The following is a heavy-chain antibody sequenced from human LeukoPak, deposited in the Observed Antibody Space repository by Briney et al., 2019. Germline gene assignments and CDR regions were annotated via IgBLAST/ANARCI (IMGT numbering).Heavy chain of an antibody. CDR1: GFTFSSYA. J-gene: IGHJ4*02. CDR2: ISGSGGST. CDR3: AKDSSGWSPGPD. D-gene: IGHD6-19*01. Sequence: GGSLRLSCAASGFTFSSYAMSWVRQAPGKGLEWVSAISGSGGSTYYADSVKGRFTISRDTSNNTLYMQMNSLRAEDAAPYYCAKDSSGWSPGPDWGQGTLVTVSS. V-gene: IGHV3-23*01.